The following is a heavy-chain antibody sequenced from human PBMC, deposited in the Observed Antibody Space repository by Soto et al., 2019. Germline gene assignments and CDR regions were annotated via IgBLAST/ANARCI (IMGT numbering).Heavy chain of an antibody. D-gene: IGHD2-15*01. Sequence: HPGGSLRLSCAASGFTFSSYGMHWVRQAPGKGLEWVAVISYDGSNKYYADSVKGRFTISRDNSKNTLYLQMNSLRAEDTAVYYCAKSFGVDCSGGSCWASDICGQGTILTVSS. V-gene: IGHV3-30*18. CDR1: GFTFSSYG. CDR2: ISYDGSNK. J-gene: IGHJ3*02. CDR3: AKSFGVDCSGGSCWASDI.